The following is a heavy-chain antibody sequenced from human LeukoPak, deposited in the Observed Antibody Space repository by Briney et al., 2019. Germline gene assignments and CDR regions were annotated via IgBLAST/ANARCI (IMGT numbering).Heavy chain of an antibody. CDR1: GGSFDGYH. CDR3: ARGPHQHWPLGQF. CDR2: INDSGSP. Sequence: PSETLSLTCEVNGGSFDGYHWTWLRQSPGKGLEYIGEINDSGSPVYSPSLKSRLTISVDTSKNQFSVTLTSVTVADTAVSYCARGPHQHWPLGQFWGQGSLVTVSS. J-gene: IGHJ4*02. D-gene: IGHD2-2*01. V-gene: IGHV4-34*01.